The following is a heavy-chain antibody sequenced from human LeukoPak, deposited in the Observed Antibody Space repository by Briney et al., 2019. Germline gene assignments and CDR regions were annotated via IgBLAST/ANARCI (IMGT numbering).Heavy chain of an antibody. D-gene: IGHD3-10*01. CDR3: ARDSLLWFGEPMDV. CDR1: GGSFSGYY. CDR2: INHSGST. V-gene: IGHV4-34*01. J-gene: IGHJ6*03. Sequence: SETLSLTCAVYGGSFSGYYWSWIRQPPGKGLEWIGEINHSGSTNYNPSLKSRVTISVDTSKNQFSLKLSSVTAADTAVYYCARDSLLWFGEPMDVWGKGTTVTISS.